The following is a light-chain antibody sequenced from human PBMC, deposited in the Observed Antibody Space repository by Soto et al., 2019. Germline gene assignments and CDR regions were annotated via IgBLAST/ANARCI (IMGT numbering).Light chain of an antibody. J-gene: IGKJ5*01. Sequence: EILMTQSPGTLSLSPGERATLSCWASQSISNKLAWYQHRPGQAPRLLIYDPSTRAAGIPARFSGSGSGTDFTLTISSLQSEDFAVYYCQQYNNWRSITFGQGTRLESK. CDR1: QSISNK. CDR3: QQYNNWRSIT. CDR2: DPS. V-gene: IGKV3-15*01.